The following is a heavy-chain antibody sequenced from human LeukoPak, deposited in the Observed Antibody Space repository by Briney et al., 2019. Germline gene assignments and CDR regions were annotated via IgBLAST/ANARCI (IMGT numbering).Heavy chain of an antibody. J-gene: IGHJ6*03. Sequence: SETLSLTCTVSGGSISSYYWSWIRQPPGKGLEGMGYIYYSGSTNYNPSLKSRVTISVDTSKNQFSLKLSSVTAADTAVYYCAIGFGVVTAISNYYDMDVWGKGTTVTVSS. CDR1: GGSISSYY. CDR3: AIGFGVVTAISNYYDMDV. V-gene: IGHV4-59*01. CDR2: IYYSGST. D-gene: IGHD3-3*01.